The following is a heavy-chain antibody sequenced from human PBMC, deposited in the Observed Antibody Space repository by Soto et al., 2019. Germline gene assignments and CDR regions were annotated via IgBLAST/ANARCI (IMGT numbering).Heavy chain of an antibody. J-gene: IGHJ4*02. D-gene: IGHD2-8*01. V-gene: IGHV4-39*01. CDR2: IYYSGST. CDR3: AGFSTWTKYFDY. Sequence: SETLSLTCTVSGGSISSSSYYWGWIRQPPGKGLEWIGSIYYSGSTYYNPSLKSRVTISVDTSKNQFSLKLSSVTAADTAVYYCAGFSTWTKYFDYWGQGTLVTVSS. CDR1: GGSISSSSYY.